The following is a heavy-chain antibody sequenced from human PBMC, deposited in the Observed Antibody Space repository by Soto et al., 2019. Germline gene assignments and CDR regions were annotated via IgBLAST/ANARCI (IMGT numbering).Heavy chain of an antibody. CDR3: ARGRGYCSSTSCYALNYYYYYYMDV. V-gene: IGHV4-34*01. D-gene: IGHD2-2*01. J-gene: IGHJ6*03. CDR1: GGSFSGYY. Sequence: SETLSLTCAVYGGSFSGYYWSWIRQPPGKGLEWIGEINHSGSTNYNPSLKSRVTISVDTSKNQFSLKLSSVTAADTAVYYCARGRGYCSSTSCYALNYYYYYYMDVWGKGTTVTVSS. CDR2: INHSGST.